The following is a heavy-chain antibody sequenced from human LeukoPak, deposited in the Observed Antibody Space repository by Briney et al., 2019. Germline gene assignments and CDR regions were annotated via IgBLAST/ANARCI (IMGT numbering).Heavy chain of an antibody. Sequence: ASVKVSCKASGYTFTRYGISWVRQAPGQGLEWMGWISAYNGNTDYALKLQGRVTMTTDTSTSTAYMELRSLRSDDTAVYYCARVLATDYDFWSGPYYYYYMDVWGKGTTVSVSS. CDR1: GYTFTRYG. V-gene: IGHV1-18*01. D-gene: IGHD3-3*01. CDR2: ISAYNGNT. J-gene: IGHJ6*03. CDR3: ARVLATDYDFWSGPYYYYYMDV.